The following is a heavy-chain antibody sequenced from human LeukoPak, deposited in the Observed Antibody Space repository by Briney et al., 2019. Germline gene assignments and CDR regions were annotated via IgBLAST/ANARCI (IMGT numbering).Heavy chain of an antibody. CDR1: GYSISSGYY. CDR2: IYHSGST. J-gene: IGHJ4*02. CDR3: ARSQRPDWLLTAPPDYFDY. D-gene: IGHD3/OR15-3a*01. Sequence: PSETLSLTCAVSGYSISSGYYWGWIRQPPGKGLEWIGSIYHSGSTYYNPSLKSRVTISVDTSKNQFSLKLSPVTAADTAVYYCARSQRPDWLLTAPPDYFDYWGQGTLVTVSS. V-gene: IGHV4-38-2*01.